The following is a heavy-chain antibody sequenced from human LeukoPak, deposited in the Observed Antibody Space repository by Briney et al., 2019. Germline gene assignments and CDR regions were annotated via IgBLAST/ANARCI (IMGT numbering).Heavy chain of an antibody. V-gene: IGHV1-18*01. D-gene: IGHD3-3*01. CDR1: GYTFNSYD. CDR2: ISTYNGNT. J-gene: IGHJ4*02. CDR3: ARVLRYDFWSAYYFDY. Sequence: ASVKVSCKASGYTFNSYDITWVRQAPGQGIGWMAWISTYNGNTNYAQKVQGRVTMTTDTSTSTAYMELRSLRSDDTAVYYCARVLRYDFWSAYYFDYWGQGTLVTVSS.